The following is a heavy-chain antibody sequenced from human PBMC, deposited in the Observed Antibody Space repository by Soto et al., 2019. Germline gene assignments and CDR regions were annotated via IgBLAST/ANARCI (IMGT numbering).Heavy chain of an antibody. J-gene: IGHJ4*02. D-gene: IGHD5-12*01. CDR1: GSTFSSYA. V-gene: IGHV3-23*01. CDR3: ARASGYNYGGSGGQNDY. CDR2: ISGSAESI. Sequence: EVQLLVSGGGLVQPGGSLKPSCAAPGSTFSSYAMSWVRQAPGKGLEGVSGISGSAESIYYEDSVKGRFTIFRDNSKNTLYLQMNSLRAEDTAVYYCARASGYNYGGSGGQNDYWGQGTLATVSS.